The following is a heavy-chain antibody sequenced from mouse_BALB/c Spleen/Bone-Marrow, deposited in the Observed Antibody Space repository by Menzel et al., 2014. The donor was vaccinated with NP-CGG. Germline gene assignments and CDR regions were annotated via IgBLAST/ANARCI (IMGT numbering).Heavy chain of an antibody. D-gene: IGHD1-1*01. V-gene: IGHV1S56*01. CDR2: IYPGNVNT. Sequence: QVQLKESGPELVKPGASVRISCKASGYTFTSYYIHWVKQRPGQGLEWIGWIYPGNVNTKYNEKFKGKATLTADKSSSTAYMQRSSLTSEDSAVYFCARFYYGSSYAMDYWGQGTSVTVSS. CDR3: ARFYYGSSYAMDY. CDR1: GYTFTSYY. J-gene: IGHJ4*01.